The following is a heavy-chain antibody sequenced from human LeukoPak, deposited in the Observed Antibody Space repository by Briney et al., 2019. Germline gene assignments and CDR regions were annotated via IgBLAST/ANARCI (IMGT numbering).Heavy chain of an antibody. J-gene: IGHJ4*02. Sequence: SETLSLTCAVYGGSFSGYYWSWIRQPPGKGLEWIGEINHSGSTNYSPSLKSRLTISVDTSKNQFSLKLSSVTAADTALYYCARGGGITKYPVDYWSQGIPVTVSS. CDR1: GGSFSGYY. D-gene: IGHD1-14*01. CDR2: INHSGST. V-gene: IGHV4-34*01. CDR3: ARGGGITKYPVDY.